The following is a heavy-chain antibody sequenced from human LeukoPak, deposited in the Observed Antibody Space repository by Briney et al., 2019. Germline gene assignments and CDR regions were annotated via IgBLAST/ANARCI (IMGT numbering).Heavy chain of an antibody. CDR2: IKEDGSEK. V-gene: IGHV3-7*01. CDR3: ARDGWRAINY. J-gene: IGHJ4*02. D-gene: IGHD5-24*01. CDR1: GFTFSTYW. Sequence: GGSLRLSCAASGFTFSTYWMSWVRQAPGKGLEWVANIKEDGSEKYYVDSVRGRFTISRDNAKNSLFLQMNSLRAEGTAVYYCARDGWRAINYWGQGTLVTVS.